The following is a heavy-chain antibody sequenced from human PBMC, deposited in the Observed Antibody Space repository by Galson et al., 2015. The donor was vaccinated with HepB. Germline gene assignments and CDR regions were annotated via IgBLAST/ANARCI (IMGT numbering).Heavy chain of an antibody. J-gene: IGHJ3*02. Sequence: SLRLSCAAPKFTFSDYWMSWVRQAPGKGLEWVANIKEDGSEKYYVDSVKGRFTISRDNARNSLYLQLNSLRAEDTAVYHCARVGTGWARGAFDIWGQGTMVTVSS. CDR2: IKEDGSEK. D-gene: IGHD6-19*01. CDR3: ARVGTGWARGAFDI. V-gene: IGHV3-7*01. CDR1: KFTFSDYW.